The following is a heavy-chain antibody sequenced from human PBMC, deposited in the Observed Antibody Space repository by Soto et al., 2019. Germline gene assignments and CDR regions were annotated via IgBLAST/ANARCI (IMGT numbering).Heavy chain of an antibody. Sequence: HPGGSLRLSCAASGFTFSSYAMSWVRQAPGKGLEWVSAISGSGGSTYYADSVKGRFTISRDNSKNTLYLQMDSLRAEDTAVYYCAKDKVGQQLAHDAFDIWGQGTMVTVSS. J-gene: IGHJ3*02. CDR2: ISGSGGST. V-gene: IGHV3-23*01. CDR1: GFTFSSYA. D-gene: IGHD6-13*01. CDR3: AKDKVGQQLAHDAFDI.